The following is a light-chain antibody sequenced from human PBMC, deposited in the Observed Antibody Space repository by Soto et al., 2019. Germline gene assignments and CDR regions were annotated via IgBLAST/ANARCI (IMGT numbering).Light chain of an antibody. CDR1: QSISIY. Sequence: DIQMTQSPSSLSASVGDRVTITCRASQSISIYLNWYQQKPGKAPKFLIYAASSLQSGVPSRFSGSGSGTDFTLTISSLQPEAFATYYCQQSYSTPRLTFGGGTKVEIK. CDR3: QQSYSTPRLT. J-gene: IGKJ4*01. CDR2: AAS. V-gene: IGKV1-39*01.